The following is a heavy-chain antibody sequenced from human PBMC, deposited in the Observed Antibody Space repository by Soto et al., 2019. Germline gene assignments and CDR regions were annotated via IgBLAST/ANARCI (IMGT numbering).Heavy chain of an antibody. CDR3: ASQRRLGELSFPHHY. V-gene: IGHV4-34*01. D-gene: IGHD3-16*02. CDR2: INHSGST. Sequence: QVQLQQWGAGLLKPSETLSLTCAVYGGSFSGYYWSWIRQPPGKGLEWIGEINHSGSTNYNPSLKSRVTISVDTSKNQFSLKLSSVTAADTAVYYCASQRRLGELSFPHHYWGQGTLVTVSS. J-gene: IGHJ4*02. CDR1: GGSFSGYY.